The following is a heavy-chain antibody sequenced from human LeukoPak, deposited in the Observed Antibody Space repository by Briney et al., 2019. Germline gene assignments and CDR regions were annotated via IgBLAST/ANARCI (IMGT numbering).Heavy chain of an antibody. D-gene: IGHD3-10*01. Sequence: GGSLRLSCAASGFTFSSYSMEWVRQAPGKGLEWVSYISSSGSTIYYADSVKGRFTISRDNAKNSLYLQMNSLRAEDTAVYYCARGSASLGFDYWGQGTLVTVSS. J-gene: IGHJ4*02. CDR2: ISSSGSTI. CDR3: ARGSASLGFDY. CDR1: GFTFSSYS. V-gene: IGHV3-48*03.